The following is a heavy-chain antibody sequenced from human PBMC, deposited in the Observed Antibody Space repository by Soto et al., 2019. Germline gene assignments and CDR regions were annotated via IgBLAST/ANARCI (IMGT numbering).Heavy chain of an antibody. Sequence: GESLKISCKGSGYSFNNYWIAWVRQMPGKGLGWMGVIYPADSDTRYSPSLQGQVTISVDRSINTAYLQWNSLKASDTAIYYCATAMGGDCTSIRCSQNWFDPWGQGTLVTVSS. D-gene: IGHD2-2*01. J-gene: IGHJ5*02. CDR2: IYPADSDT. CDR3: ATAMGGDCTSIRCSQNWFDP. CDR1: GYSFNNYW. V-gene: IGHV5-51*01.